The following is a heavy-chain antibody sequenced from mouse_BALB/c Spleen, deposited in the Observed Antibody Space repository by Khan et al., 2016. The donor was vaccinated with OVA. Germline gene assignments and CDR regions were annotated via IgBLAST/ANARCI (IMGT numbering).Heavy chain of an antibody. CDR3: ATSYCYGYYFDY. V-gene: IGHV5-17*02. Sequence: VELVQSGGGLVQPGRSQKLSCAASGFTFNSYGMHWVRQTPEQGLEWVAYISGDSNTIYYADTLKGRFTISRDNPKNTLFLQMTSLMSEDTAMYYCATSYCYGYYFDYWGPGSTLTVS. D-gene: IGHD1-1*01. CDR2: ISGDSNTI. J-gene: IGHJ2*01. CDR1: GFTFNSYG.